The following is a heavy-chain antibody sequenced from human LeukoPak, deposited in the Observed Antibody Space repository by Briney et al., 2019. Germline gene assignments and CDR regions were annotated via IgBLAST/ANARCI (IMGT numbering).Heavy chain of an antibody. CDR1: GFTFNRFA. CDR2: IRYDGSIK. Sequence: PVGSLRLSCAASGFTFNRFAIHWVRQAPGKGLEWVAYIRYDGSIKYYADSVKGRFTISRDNAKNSLYLQMNSLRAEDTAVYYCAREVRFLEWLSSPVDYWGQGTLVTVSS. CDR3: AREVRFLEWLSSPVDY. D-gene: IGHD3-3*01. J-gene: IGHJ4*02. V-gene: IGHV3-30*02.